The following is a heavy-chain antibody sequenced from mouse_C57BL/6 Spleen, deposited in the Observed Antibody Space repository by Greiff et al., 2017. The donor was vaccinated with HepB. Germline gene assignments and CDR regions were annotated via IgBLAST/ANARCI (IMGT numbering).Heavy chain of an antibody. D-gene: IGHD1-1*01. J-gene: IGHJ1*03. CDR1: GYTFTSYW. CDR3: ARSSSCYCGGIWYFDV. Sequence: QVQLQQPGAELVRPGSSVKLSCKASGYTFTSYWMDWVKQRPGQGLEWIGNIYPSDSETHYNQKFKDKATLTVDKSSSTAYMQLSSLTSEDSAVSYCARSSSCYCGGIWYFDVWGTGTTVTVSS. V-gene: IGHV1-61*01. CDR2: IYPSDSET.